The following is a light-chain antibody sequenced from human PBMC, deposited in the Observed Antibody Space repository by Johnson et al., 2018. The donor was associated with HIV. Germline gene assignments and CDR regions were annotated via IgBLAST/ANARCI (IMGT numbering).Light chain of an antibody. CDR1: SSNIGNNY. Sequence: QSVLTQSPSVSAAPGQKVTISCSGSSSNIGNNYVSWYQQLPGTAPKLLIYDNNQRPSGIPDRFYGSKSGTSATLGITGLQTGDEADYYCGTWDSSLSAYVFGTGTKVTVL. J-gene: IGLJ1*01. CDR3: GTWDSSLSAYV. CDR2: DNN. V-gene: IGLV1-51*01.